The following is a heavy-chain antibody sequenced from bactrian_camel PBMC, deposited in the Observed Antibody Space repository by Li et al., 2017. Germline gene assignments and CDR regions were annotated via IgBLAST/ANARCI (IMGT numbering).Heavy chain of an antibody. CDR3: AAASRPCRGASDVTEYVF. Sequence: HVQLVESGGDSVQAGVSLRLSCSISYRYPDEHYCLGWFRQAPGKEREGVARIATGSGNTYYADSVKGRFTISQDNAKNTVYLEMNSLKPEDAAMYYCAAASRPCRGASDVTEYVFWGQGTQVTVS. CDR2: IATGSGNT. V-gene: IGHV3S63*01. CDR1: YRYPDEHYC. J-gene: IGHJ4*01.